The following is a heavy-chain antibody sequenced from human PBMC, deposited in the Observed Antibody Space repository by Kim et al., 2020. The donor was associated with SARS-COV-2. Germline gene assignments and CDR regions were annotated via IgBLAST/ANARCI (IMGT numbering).Heavy chain of an antibody. J-gene: IGHJ4*02. D-gene: IGHD3-10*01. CDR3: ARGGNYYGSGSYYKRFDY. Sequence: QGRVTITRDTSASTAYMELSSLRSEDTAVYYCARGGNYYGSGSYYKRFDYWGQGTLVTVSS. V-gene: IGHV1-3*01.